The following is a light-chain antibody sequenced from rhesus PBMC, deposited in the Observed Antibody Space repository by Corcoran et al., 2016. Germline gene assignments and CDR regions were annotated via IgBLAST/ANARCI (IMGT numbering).Light chain of an antibody. CDR3: QKYNDWPYS. CDR2: YES. J-gene: IGKJ2*01. CDR1: QNVGST. Sequence: ETVMMQPPATLSLFPGERATLSCRASQNVGSTLAWFQPKPGQAPRLLISYESTRATGIPARFLATGSGTECTLTISSLDPEDAGVYYCQKYNDWPYSCGQGTKVEIK. V-gene: IGKV3-35*02.